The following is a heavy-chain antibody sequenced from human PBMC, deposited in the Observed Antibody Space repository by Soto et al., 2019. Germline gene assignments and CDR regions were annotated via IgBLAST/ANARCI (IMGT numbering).Heavy chain of an antibody. J-gene: IGHJ4*02. V-gene: IGHV3-30*18. Sequence: GGSLRLSCAASGFTFSSYGMHWVRQAPGKGLEWVAVISYDGSNKYYADSVKGRFTISRDNSKNTLYLQMNSLRAEDTAVYYCAKDRGPLWEHNYFDYWGQGTLVTVSS. D-gene: IGHD1-26*01. CDR2: ISYDGSNK. CDR1: GFTFSSYG. CDR3: AKDRGPLWEHNYFDY.